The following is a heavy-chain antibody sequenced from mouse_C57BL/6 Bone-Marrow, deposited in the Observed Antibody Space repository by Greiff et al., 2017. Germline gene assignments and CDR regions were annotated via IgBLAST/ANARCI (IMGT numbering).Heavy chain of an antibody. J-gene: IGHJ2*01. CDR3: SSFDGNYFDF. V-gene: IGHV14-4*01. CDR2: IDPEIGET. Sequence: EVQLQESGAELVRPGASVKLSCTASGFNIKDDYIHWVKQRPEQGLEWIGWIDPEIGETEYASKFQGKATITSDTSSNTAYLQLSSLTSADTAVYYCSSFDGNYFDFWGQGTPLTVAS. D-gene: IGHD2-3*01. CDR1: GFNIKDDY.